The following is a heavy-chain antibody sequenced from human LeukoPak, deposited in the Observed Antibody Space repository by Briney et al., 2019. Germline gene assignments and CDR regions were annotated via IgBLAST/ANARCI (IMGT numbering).Heavy chain of an antibody. D-gene: IGHD3-10*01. V-gene: IGHV3-7*05. CDR3: ATITYYGSVRGYLDY. Sequence: PGGSLRLSCAASGFTFSSYWMSWVRQAPGKGLEWVANIKQDGSEKYYVDSVKGRFTISRDNAKNSLYLQMNSLRAEDTAVYYCATITYYGSVRGYLDYWGQGTLVTVSS. CDR1: GFTFSSYW. CDR2: IKQDGSEK. J-gene: IGHJ4*02.